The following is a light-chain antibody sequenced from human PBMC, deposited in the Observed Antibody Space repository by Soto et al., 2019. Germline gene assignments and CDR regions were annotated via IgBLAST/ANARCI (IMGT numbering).Light chain of an antibody. CDR1: QSISTY. V-gene: IGKV1-39*01. J-gene: IGKJ1*01. Sequence: DIQMTQSPSALSASVGDRVTITCRASQSISTYLEWFQQKPGKAPKLLIYGASTLQSGVPSRFSGSGSGTDFTLTISSLQPEDFATYYCLQYYSYPQTFGQGTKVDIK. CDR3: LQYYSYPQT. CDR2: GAS.